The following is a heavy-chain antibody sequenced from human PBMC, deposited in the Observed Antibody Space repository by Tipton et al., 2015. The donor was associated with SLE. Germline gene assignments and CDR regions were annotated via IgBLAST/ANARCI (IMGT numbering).Heavy chain of an antibody. V-gene: IGHV5-51*03. J-gene: IGHJ3*02. CDR3: ARRGKTDAFDI. CDR2: IYPGDSDT. CDR1: GYSFTRYW. Sequence: VQLVQSGAGLKKPGESLKISCEGSGYSFTRYWIAWVRQMPGRGPECMGLIYPGDSDTRYSPSFQGQVTISVDKSISTAYLQWSSLKASDTAMYYCARRGKTDAFDIWGQGTVVTVSS.